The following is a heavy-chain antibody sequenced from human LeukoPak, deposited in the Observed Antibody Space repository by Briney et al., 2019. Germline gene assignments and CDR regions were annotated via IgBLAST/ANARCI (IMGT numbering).Heavy chain of an antibody. CDR3: ARRGGGDFWSGYPPTHYYYYYYMDV. CDR1: GGSFSGYY. CDR2: INHSGST. J-gene: IGHJ6*03. Sequence: SETLSLTCAVYGGSFSGYYWSWIRQPPGKGLEWIGEINHSGSTNYNPSLKSRVTISVDTSKNQFSLKLSSVTAADTAVYYCARRGGGDFWSGYPPTHYYYYYYMDVWGKGTTVTVSS. D-gene: IGHD3-3*01. V-gene: IGHV4-34*01.